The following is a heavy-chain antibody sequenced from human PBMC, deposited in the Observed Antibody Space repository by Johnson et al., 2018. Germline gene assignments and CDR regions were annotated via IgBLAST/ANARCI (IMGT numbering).Heavy chain of an antibody. CDR1: GFTFSRYT. J-gene: IGHJ1*01. D-gene: IGHD5-24*01. CDR3: ARDWEEMATITRYFQH. Sequence: VQLVESGGGLVKPGGSLRLSCAASGFTFSRYTLNWVRQAPGKGLEWVSSMNSNSHYIYYADSVQGRITSSRDNAKNSLYLQMNSLRAEDTAVYYCARDWEEMATITRYFQHWGQGSLVTVSS. V-gene: IGHV3-21*01. CDR2: MNSNSHYI.